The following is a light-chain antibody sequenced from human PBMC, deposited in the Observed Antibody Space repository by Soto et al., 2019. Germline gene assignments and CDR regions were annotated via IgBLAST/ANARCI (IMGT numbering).Light chain of an antibody. CDR3: TSYAGSNNFVV. Sequence: QSALTQPPSASGSPGQSVTISCTGTSSDVGGYNYVSWYQQHPGKAPKVMIYEVSKRPSGVPDRFSGSKSGNTASLTVSGLQAEDEADCYCTSYAGSNNFVVFGGGTKVTVL. CDR2: EVS. CDR1: SSDVGGYNY. J-gene: IGLJ2*01. V-gene: IGLV2-8*01.